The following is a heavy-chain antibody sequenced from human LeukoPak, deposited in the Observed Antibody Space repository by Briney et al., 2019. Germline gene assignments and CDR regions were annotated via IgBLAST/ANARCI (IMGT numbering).Heavy chain of an antibody. CDR1: GFTFSDYL. Sequence: PGGSLRLSCASSGFTFSDYLMSWVRQAPGKGLEWVANIKQDGSEKYYVDSVKGRFTISRDNAKSSLYLQMYSLRADDTAVYYCARVYGSSAYDSRFAYWGQGTPVTVSS. J-gene: IGHJ4*02. CDR2: IKQDGSEK. CDR3: ARVYGSSAYDSRFAY. D-gene: IGHD3-22*01. V-gene: IGHV3-7*01.